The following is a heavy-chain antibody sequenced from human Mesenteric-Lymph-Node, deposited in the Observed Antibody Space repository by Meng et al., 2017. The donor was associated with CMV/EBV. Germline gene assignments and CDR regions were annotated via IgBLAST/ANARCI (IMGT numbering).Heavy chain of an antibody. CDR3: VRSPSSVAARPDY. CDR2: INSEGSSI. Sequence: AASGVTFSSYWMHWVRQAPGKGLVWVSRINSEGSSITSADSVKGRFTISRDNAKNTLFLQMNSLRAEDTAVYYCVRSPSSVAARPDYWGQGTLVTVSS. D-gene: IGHD6-6*01. J-gene: IGHJ4*02. CDR1: GVTFSSYW. V-gene: IGHV3-74*01.